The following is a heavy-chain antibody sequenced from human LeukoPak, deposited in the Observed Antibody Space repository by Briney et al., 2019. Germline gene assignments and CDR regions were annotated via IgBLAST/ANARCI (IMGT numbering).Heavy chain of an antibody. CDR1: GYSISSGYY. CDR2: IYHSGST. D-gene: IGHD3-3*01. J-gene: IGHJ4*02. Sequence: SETLSLTCAVSGYSISSGYYWGWIRQPPGKGLEWIGSIYHSGSTYYNPSLKSRVTISVDTSKNQFSLKLSSVTAADTAVYYCARGDFWSGYYPPDYFDYWGQGTLVPVSS. CDR3: ARGDFWSGYYPPDYFDY. V-gene: IGHV4-38-2*01.